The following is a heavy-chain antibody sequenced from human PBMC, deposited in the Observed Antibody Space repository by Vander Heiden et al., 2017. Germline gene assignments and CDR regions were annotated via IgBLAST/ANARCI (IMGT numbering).Heavy chain of an antibody. D-gene: IGHD3-22*01. J-gene: IGHJ4*02. CDR1: GFPFSSYA. V-gene: IGHV3-23*01. CDR2: ISGSGGST. CDR3: AKTPWYYDSSGYYFDY. Sequence: EVQLLESGGGLVQPGGSLSLSCSASGFPFSSYAMSWVRQAPGKGLEWVSAISGSGGSTYYADSVKGRFTISRDNSKNTLYLQMNSLRAEDTAVYYCAKTPWYYDSSGYYFDYWGQGTLVTVSS.